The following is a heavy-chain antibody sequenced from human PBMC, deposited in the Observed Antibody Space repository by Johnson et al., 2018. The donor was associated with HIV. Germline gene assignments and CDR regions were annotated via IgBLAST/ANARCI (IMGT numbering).Heavy chain of an antibody. V-gene: IGHV3-48*01. CDR1: GFTFSSYS. CDR2: ISSSSSTI. Sequence: EQLVESGGGLVQPGGSLRLSCAASGFTFSSYSMNWVRQAPEKGLEWVLYISSSSSTIYYADSVKGRFTISRDNAKNSLYLQMNSLRGEDTALYYCARVRLSGSYQGDGFDIGGQGTMVTVSS. CDR3: ARVRLSGSYQGDGFDI. D-gene: IGHD1-26*01. J-gene: IGHJ3*02.